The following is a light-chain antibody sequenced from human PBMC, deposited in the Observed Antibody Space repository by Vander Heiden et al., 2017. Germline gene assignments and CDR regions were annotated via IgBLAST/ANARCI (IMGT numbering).Light chain of an antibody. Sequence: QSALTQPRSVSGSPGQSVTISCTGTSSDVGAYKYVSWYQQHPGKAPKLMIYDAEVSQRPSGVPDRFSGSKSGNTASLTISGLQAEDEADYYCIVYTASSVVFGGGTKVTVL. J-gene: IGLJ2*01. CDR1: SSDVGAYKY. CDR2: DAEVS. CDR3: IVYTASSVV. V-gene: IGLV2-11*01.